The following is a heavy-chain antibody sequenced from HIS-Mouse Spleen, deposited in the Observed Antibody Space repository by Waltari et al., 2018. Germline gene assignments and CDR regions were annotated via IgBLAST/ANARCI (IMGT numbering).Heavy chain of an antibody. CDR3: ARIAEGYSSGWYAFDY. J-gene: IGHJ4*02. Sequence: QVTLRESGPALVKPTQTLTLTCTFHGFSLSTSGMCVRCIRQPPGKALEWPARIDWDDDKYYRTSLKTRLTISKDTSKNQVVLTMTNMDPVDTATYYCARIAEGYSSGWYAFDYWGQGTLVTVSS. CDR1: GFSLSTSGMC. V-gene: IGHV2-70*15. CDR2: IDWDDDK. D-gene: IGHD6-19*01.